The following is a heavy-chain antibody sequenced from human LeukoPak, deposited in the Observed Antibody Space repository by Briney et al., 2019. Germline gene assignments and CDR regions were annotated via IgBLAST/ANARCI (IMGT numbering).Heavy chain of an antibody. D-gene: IGHD6-19*01. Sequence: ASETLSLTRTVSGGSISSGGYYWSWIRQHPGKGLEWIGYIYYSGSTYYNPSLKSRVTISVDTSKNQFSLKLSSVTAADTAVYYCARDGVIAVAGTQEPFFYYYYMDVWGKGTTVTVSS. CDR3: ARDGVIAVAGTQEPFFYYYYMDV. V-gene: IGHV4-31*03. CDR1: GGSISSGGYY. CDR2: IYYSGST. J-gene: IGHJ6*03.